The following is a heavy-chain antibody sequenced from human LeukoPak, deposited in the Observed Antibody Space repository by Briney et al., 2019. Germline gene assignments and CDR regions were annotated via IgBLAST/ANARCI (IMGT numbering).Heavy chain of an antibody. D-gene: IGHD3-10*01. Sequence: GGSLRLSCAASTFTFSSYGMHWVRQAPGKGLEWVAIIWFDGSHRYYADSVKGRFTTSRDNSKNTLYLQINSLRAEDTAVYYCARDRGSGSYEGYYFDYWGQGTLVTVSS. CDR2: IWFDGSHR. J-gene: IGHJ4*02. V-gene: IGHV3-33*01. CDR3: ARDRGSGSYEGYYFDY. CDR1: TFTFSSYG.